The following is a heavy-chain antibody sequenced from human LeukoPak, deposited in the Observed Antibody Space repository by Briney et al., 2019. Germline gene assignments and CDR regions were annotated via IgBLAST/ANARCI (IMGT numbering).Heavy chain of an antibody. J-gene: IGHJ3*02. V-gene: IGHV3-20*04. CDR3: ARIDTYYYDSSGYYSAFDI. CDR2: INWNGGST. Sequence: PGGSLRLSCAASGFTFDNYGMSWVRQAPGKGLEWVSGINWNGGSTGYADSVKGRFTISGDNAKNSLYLQMNSLRAEDTALYYCARIDTYYYDSSGYYSAFDIWGQGTIVTVSS. CDR1: GFTFDNYG. D-gene: IGHD3-22*01.